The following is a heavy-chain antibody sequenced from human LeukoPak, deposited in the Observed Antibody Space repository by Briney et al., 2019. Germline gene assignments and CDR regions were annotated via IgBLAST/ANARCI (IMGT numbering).Heavy chain of an antibody. Sequence: GASVKVSCKTSGYTFTTYGLSWVRQARGQGLEWMGWISGHNGNTNYAHKFQGRVSMTTDTPTRTAYMELKSLRSDVTAVYYCVLGDILTGYGAEYFPYWGQGTLVTVSS. D-gene: IGHD3-9*01. CDR1: GYTFTTYG. J-gene: IGHJ4*02. V-gene: IGHV1-18*01. CDR2: ISGHNGNT. CDR3: VLGDILTGYGAEYFPY.